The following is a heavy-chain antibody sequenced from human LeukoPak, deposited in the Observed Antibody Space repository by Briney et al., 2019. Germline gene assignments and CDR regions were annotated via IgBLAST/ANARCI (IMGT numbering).Heavy chain of an antibody. J-gene: IGHJ6*02. CDR1: GFTFSSYA. CDR3: ARAVRGNNYYYYGMDV. V-gene: IGHV3-30*04. D-gene: IGHD3-10*01. Sequence: GGSLRLSCAASGFTFSSYAMHWVRQAPGKGLEWVAVISYDGSNKYYADSVKGRFTISRDNSKNTLYLQMNSLRAEDTAVYYCARAVRGNNYYYYGMDVWGQGTTVTVSS. CDR2: ISYDGSNK.